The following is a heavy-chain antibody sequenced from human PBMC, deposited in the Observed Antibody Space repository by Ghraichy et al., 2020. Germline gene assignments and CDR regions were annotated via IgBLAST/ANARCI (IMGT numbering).Heavy chain of an antibody. CDR2: ISGSGGST. D-gene: IGHD6-6*01. CDR3: AKDLEAKGRYSSSSGVGY. Sequence: GESLKISCAASGFTFSSYAMSWVRQAPGKGLEWVSAISGSGGSTYYADSVKGRFTISRDNSKNTLYLQMNSLRAEDTAVYYCAKDLEAKGRYSSSSGVGYWGQGTLVTVSS. V-gene: IGHV3-23*01. J-gene: IGHJ4*02. CDR1: GFTFSSYA.